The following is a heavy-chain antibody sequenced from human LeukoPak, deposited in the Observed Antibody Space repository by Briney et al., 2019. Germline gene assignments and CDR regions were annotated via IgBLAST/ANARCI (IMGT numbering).Heavy chain of an antibody. V-gene: IGHV4-39*01. CDR3: ARQDPPFDP. Sequence: SETLSLTCTVSGGSISSSSYYWGWIRQRPGKGLEWIESIYYSGSTYYNPSLKSRVTISVDTSKNQFSLKLSSVTAADTAVYYCARQDPPFDPWGQGTLVTVSS. CDR2: IYYSGST. CDR1: GGSISSSSYY. J-gene: IGHJ5*02.